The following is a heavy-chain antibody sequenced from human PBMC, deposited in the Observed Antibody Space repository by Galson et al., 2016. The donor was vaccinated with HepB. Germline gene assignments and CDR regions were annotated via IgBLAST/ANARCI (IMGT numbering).Heavy chain of an antibody. CDR3: ARDHISGRGPFFDY. CDR1: GFTFSRSW. Sequence: SLRLSCAASGFTFSRSWMTWVRQAPGRGLECLANIKEDGSSTNHVDSVKGRFTISRDNAKTSLYLKMNSLRAEDTAVYYCARDHISGRGPFFDYWGQGIPVTVSS. CDR2: IKEDGSST. J-gene: IGHJ4*02. V-gene: IGHV3-7*03. D-gene: IGHD5-12*01.